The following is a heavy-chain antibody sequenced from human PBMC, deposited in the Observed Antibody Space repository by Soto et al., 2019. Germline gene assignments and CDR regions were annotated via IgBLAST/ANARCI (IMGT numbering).Heavy chain of an antibody. CDR2: ISAYNGNT. CDR3: ARDLRRYGDPSPFDY. V-gene: IGHV1-18*01. CDR1: GYTFTSYV. Sequence: QVQLVQSGAEVKKPGASVKVSCKASGYTFTSYVITWVRQAPGQGLEWMGWISAYNGNTNYAQKLQGRVTMTTDTSTSTAYMELRSLRSDDTAVYYCARDLRRYGDPSPFDYWGQGTLVTVSS. J-gene: IGHJ4*02. D-gene: IGHD4-17*01.